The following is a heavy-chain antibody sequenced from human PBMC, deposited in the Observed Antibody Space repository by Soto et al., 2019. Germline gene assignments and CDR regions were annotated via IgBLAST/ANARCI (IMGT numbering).Heavy chain of an antibody. CDR3: ATKGKYQLLLDWFDP. D-gene: IGHD2-2*01. CDR1: GGSFSGYY. V-gene: IGHV4-34*01. Sequence: SETLSLTCAVYGGSFSGYYWSWIRQPPGKGLEWIGEINHSGSTNYNPSLKSRVTISVDTSKNQFSLKLSSVTAADTAVYYCATKGKYQLLLDWFDPWGQGTLVTGLL. J-gene: IGHJ5*02. CDR2: INHSGST.